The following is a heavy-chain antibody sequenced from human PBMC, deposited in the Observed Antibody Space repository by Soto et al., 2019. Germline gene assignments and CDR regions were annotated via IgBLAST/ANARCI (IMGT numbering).Heavy chain of an antibody. CDR1: GDSISSYY. D-gene: IGHD2-15*01. J-gene: IGHJ6*03. CDR3: ARSYRRYCSGGSCYSYYYYYMDV. CDR2: IYYSGSP. Sequence: SETLSITFTVSGDSISSYYWSWIRQTPGKGPEWHGYIYYSGSPNYNPSLKSRVTISVDTSKNQFSLKLSSVTAADTAVYYCARSYRRYCSGGSCYSYYYYYMDVWGKGTTVTVSS. V-gene: IGHV4-59*01.